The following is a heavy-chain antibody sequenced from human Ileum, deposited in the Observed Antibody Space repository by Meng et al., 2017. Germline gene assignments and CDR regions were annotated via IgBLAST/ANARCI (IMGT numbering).Heavy chain of an antibody. CDR3: AIMVLPGN. J-gene: IGHJ4*02. CDR2: INSDGSSR. V-gene: IGHV3-74*01. Sequence: EVQLVESGGGLVQPGGSLRVSCAASGFTFSSYWMHWVRQAPGEGLVWVSRINSDGSSRSYADSVKGRFTISRDNAKNTLYLQMNNLRAEDTAVYYCAIMVLPGNWGQGTLVTVSS. CDR1: GFTFSSYW. D-gene: IGHD2-8*01.